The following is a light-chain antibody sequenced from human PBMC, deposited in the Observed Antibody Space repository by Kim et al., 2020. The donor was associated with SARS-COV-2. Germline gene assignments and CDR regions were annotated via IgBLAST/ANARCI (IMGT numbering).Light chain of an antibody. V-gene: IGLV4-69*01. Sequence: SLKLTCTLSSGRINSASAGLQQQPGKGPRYLMGVYSDGRHTKGDGIPDRFSGSSSGSEYSLTISSRQSEDEADYYCQTWGSGIGVFGGGTQLTVL. CDR2: VYSDGRH. CDR1: SGRINSA. CDR3: QTWGSGIGV. J-gene: IGLJ2*01.